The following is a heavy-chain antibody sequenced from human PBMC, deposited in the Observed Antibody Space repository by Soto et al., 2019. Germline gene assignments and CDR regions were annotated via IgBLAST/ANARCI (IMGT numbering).Heavy chain of an antibody. D-gene: IGHD3-10*01. CDR2: IIPIFATA. Sequence: SVKATSKAPVGAFSGYATIFVRQAPGHGLECLGGIIPIFATANYSQKFQGRVTITADESTSTAYLELRSLSCEDKAVYYCARDEYSERGPGELWLRGGMEVGGQGTTVTVSS. CDR1: VGAFSGYA. V-gene: IGHV1-69*13. J-gene: IGHJ6*02. CDR3: ARDEYSERGPGELWLRGGMEV.